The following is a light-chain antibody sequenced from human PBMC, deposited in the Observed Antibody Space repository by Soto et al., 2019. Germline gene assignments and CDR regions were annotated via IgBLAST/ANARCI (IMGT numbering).Light chain of an antibody. CDR2: GAS. J-gene: IGKJ1*01. V-gene: IGKV3-15*01. CDR1: QSVGSD. Sequence: EVVMTQSPATLSVSLGEGATLSCRASQSVGSDLAWYQHKPGLAPRLLIYGASTRATGVPARFSGGGSGTEFTLTISSLQSEDFAVYYAQQYNNWPPWTFGQGTKVEVK. CDR3: QQYNNWPPWT.